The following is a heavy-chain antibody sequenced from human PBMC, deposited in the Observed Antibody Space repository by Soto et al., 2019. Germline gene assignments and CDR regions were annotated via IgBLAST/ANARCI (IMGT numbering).Heavy chain of an antibody. CDR3: ARGVVVVVAATPHYYYGMDV. J-gene: IGHJ6*02. V-gene: IGHV1-2*04. CDR1: GYTFTGYY. D-gene: IGHD2-15*01. Sequence: ASVKVSCKASGYTFTGYYMHWVRQAPGQRLEWKGWINPNSGGTNYAQKFQGWVTMTRDTSISTAYMELSRLRSDDTAVYYCARGVVVVVAATPHYYYGMDVWGQGTTVTVSS. CDR2: INPNSGGT.